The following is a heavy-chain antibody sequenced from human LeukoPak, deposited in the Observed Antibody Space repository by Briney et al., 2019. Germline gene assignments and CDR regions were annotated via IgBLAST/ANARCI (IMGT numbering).Heavy chain of an antibody. CDR3: VRDDAGTDHYYYGMDV. CDR1: GFTVSSNY. CDR2: IYSGGST. V-gene: IGHV3-53*01. Sequence: GGSLRLSCAASGFTVSSNYMSWVRQAPGKGLEWVSVIYSGGSTYYADSVKGRFTISRDNAKNSLYLQMNSLRDEDAAVYYCVRDDAGTDHYYYGMDVWGQGTTVTVSS. J-gene: IGHJ6*02. D-gene: IGHD1-14*01.